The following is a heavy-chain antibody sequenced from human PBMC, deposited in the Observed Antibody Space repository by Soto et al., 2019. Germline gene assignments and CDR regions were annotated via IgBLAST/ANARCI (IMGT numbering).Heavy chain of an antibody. CDR3: AKDGSHTCYFNWYDP. CDR2: ISGGGDNT. CDR1: GFTFSSYA. V-gene: IGHV3-23*01. D-gene: IGHD2-15*01. Sequence: PGGSLRLSCAASGFTFSSYAMSWVRQAPGKGLEWVSGISGGGDNTYYTDSVKGRFSISRDNSRNTLYLQMNSLRAEDTAVYYCAKDGSHTCYFNWYDPWGQGTLVTVSS. J-gene: IGHJ5*02.